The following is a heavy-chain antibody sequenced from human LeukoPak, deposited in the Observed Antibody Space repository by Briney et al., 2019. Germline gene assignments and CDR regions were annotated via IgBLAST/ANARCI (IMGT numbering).Heavy chain of an antibody. D-gene: IGHD3-22*01. CDR2: INHSGST. CDR1: GGSFSGYY. CDR3: ARQLATRSYYDSSGYEPSYFDY. Sequence: PSETLSLTCAVYGGSFSGYYWSWIRQPPGKGLEWIGEINHSGSTNYNPSLKSRVTISVDTSKNQFSLKLSSVTAADTAEYYCARQLATRSYYDSSGYEPSYFDYWGQGTLVTVSS. V-gene: IGHV4-34*01. J-gene: IGHJ4*02.